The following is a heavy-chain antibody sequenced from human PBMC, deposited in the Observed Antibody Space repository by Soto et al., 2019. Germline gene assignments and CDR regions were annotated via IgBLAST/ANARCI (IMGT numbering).Heavy chain of an antibody. CDR2: IYPGDSDT. CDR3: ARSDGDEYYYGMDV. J-gene: IGHJ6*02. V-gene: IGHV5-51*01. D-gene: IGHD4-17*01. CDR1: GYSFTSYW. Sequence: PGEPLEIKCRRSGYSFTSYWIGWVRQMPGKGLEWMGIIYPGDSDTRYSPSFQGQVTISADKSISTAYLQWSSLKASDTAMYYCARSDGDEYYYGMDVWGQGTTVTVSS.